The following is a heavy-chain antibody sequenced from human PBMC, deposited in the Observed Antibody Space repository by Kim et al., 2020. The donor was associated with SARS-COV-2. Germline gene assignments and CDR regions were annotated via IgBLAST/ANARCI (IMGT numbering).Heavy chain of an antibody. J-gene: IGHJ4*02. CDR3: AREEAAQLDY. CDR2: IYYSGST. Sequence: SETLSLTCTVSGGSITSYYWSWIRQPPGKGLVWIGYIYYSGSTKYSPSLKSRVTMSVDASKKQFSLKVNSVTAADTAVYYCAREEAAQLDYWGQGILVTVSS. D-gene: IGHD6-25*01. V-gene: IGHV4-59*13. CDR1: GGSITSYY.